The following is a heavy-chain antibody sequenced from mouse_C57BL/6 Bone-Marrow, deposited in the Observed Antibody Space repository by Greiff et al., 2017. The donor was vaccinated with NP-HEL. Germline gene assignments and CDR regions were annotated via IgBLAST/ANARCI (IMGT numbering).Heavy chain of an antibody. CDR1: GYTFTDYY. D-gene: IGHD1-1*01. J-gene: IGHJ3*01. V-gene: IGHV1-76*01. CDR3: ARGGYGSGGFAY. CDR2: IYPGSGNT. Sequence: VKLVESGAELVRPGASVKLSCKASGYTFTDYYINWVKQRPGQGLEWIARIYPGSGNTYYNEKFKGKATLTAEKSSSTAYMQLSSLTSEDSAVYFCARGGYGSGGFAYWGQGTLVTVSA.